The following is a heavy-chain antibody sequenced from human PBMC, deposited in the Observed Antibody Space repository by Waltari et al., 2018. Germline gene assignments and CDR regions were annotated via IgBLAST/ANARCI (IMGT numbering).Heavy chain of an antibody. CDR2: IYWNDDK. CDR1: GFSLSTRRVG. J-gene: IGHJ4*02. CDR3: AHSRYSGYDGYYFDY. D-gene: IGHD5-12*01. Sequence: QITLKESGPTLVNPTQTLTLTCTLSGFSLSTRRVGVGWIRQSPGKALEWLALIYWNDDKRYSPSLKSRLTIAQDTSKNQVVLTMTNMDPVDTSTYYCAHSRYSGYDGYYFDYWGQGTLVTVSS. V-gene: IGHV2-5*01.